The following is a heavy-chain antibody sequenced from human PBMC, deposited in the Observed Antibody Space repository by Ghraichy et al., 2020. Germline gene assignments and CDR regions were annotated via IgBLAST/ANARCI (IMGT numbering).Heavy chain of an antibody. D-gene: IGHD3-9*01. CDR3: ARGARDDILTGSHFDY. V-gene: IGHV4-34*01. Sequence: SETLSLTCAVYGGSFSGYYWSWIRQPPGKGLEWIGEINHSGSTNYNPSLKSRVTISVDTSKNQFSLKLSSVTAADTAVYYCARGARDDILTGSHFDYWGQGTLVTVSS. CDR1: GGSFSGYY. J-gene: IGHJ4*02. CDR2: INHSGST.